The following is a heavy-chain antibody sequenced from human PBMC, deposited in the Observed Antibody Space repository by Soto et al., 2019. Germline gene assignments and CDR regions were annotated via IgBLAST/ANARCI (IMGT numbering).Heavy chain of an antibody. D-gene: IGHD6-19*01. CDR2: ISGPGGTT. J-gene: IGHJ4*02. Sequence: EVQLLESGGGLAQPGGSLRLSCVASGFTFSSYTMNWVRQAPGRRLEWVSVISGPGGTTYYADSVKGRFTISRDNSRNILYLQMNSLRAEDSAVYYCARKPVSGPNADFDYWGQGTLVTVSS. V-gene: IGHV3-23*01. CDR3: ARKPVSGPNADFDY. CDR1: GFTFSSYT.